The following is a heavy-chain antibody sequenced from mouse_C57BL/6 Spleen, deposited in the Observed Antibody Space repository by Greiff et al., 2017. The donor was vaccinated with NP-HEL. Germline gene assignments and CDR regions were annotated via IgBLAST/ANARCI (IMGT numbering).Heavy chain of an antibody. CDR2: IDPEDGDT. CDR1: GFNIKDYY. Sequence: EVQLQQSGAELVKPGASVKLSCTASGFNIKDYYMHWVKQRTEQGLEWIGRIDPEDGDTKYAPKFPGKATITADTSSNTAYLHRSSLKSADTAVYYCGRTTVVSYFDDWGQGTTLTVSS. CDR3: GRTTVVSYFDD. V-gene: IGHV14-2*01. J-gene: IGHJ2*01. D-gene: IGHD1-1*01.